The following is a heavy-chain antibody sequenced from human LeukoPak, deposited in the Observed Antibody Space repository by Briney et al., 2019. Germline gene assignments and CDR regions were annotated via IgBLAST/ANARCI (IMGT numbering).Heavy chain of an antibody. CDR1: GGSISSSSYY. V-gene: IGHV4-39*07. CDR2: IYYSGST. D-gene: IGHD3-9*01. J-gene: IGHJ5*02. CDR3: ARGLVVGYYDILTGYDGTQWGADRYNWFDP. Sequence: PSETLSLTCTVSGGSISSSSYYWGWIRQPPGKGLEWIGSIYYSGSTYYNPSLKSRVTMSVDTSKNQFSLKLSSVTAADTAVYYCARGLVVGYYDILTGYDGTQWGADRYNWFDPWGQGTLVTVSS.